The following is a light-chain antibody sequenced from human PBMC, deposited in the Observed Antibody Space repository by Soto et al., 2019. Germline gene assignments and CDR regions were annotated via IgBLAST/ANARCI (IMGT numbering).Light chain of an antibody. V-gene: IGLV3-1*01. CDR3: QAWDSSTRYV. CDR1: KLGDKY. Sequence: SYELTQPPSVSVSPGQTASITCSGDKLGDKYACWYKQKPGQSPVLVIYQDSKRHSGIPERFSGSNSGNTATLTISGTQAMDEADYYCQAWDSSTRYVFGTGTKLTVL. CDR2: QDS. J-gene: IGLJ1*01.